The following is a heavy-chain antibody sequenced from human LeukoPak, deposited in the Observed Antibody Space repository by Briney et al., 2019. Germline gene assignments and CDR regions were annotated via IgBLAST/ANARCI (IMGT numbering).Heavy chain of an antibody. Sequence: PSGTLSLTCAVSGGSISSSNWWSWVRQPPGKGLEWIGEISQSETTNYNPSLKSRVTISVDKSKNQLSLKLTSVTAADTAVYYCARETPILDAFDIWGQGTMVTVSS. CDR3: ARETPILDAFDI. V-gene: IGHV4-4*02. CDR1: GGSISSSNW. CDR2: ISQSETT. J-gene: IGHJ3*02.